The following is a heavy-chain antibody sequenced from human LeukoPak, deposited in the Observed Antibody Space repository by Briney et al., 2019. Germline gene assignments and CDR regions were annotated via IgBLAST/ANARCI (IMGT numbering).Heavy chain of an antibody. J-gene: IGHJ3*02. Sequence: PSETLSLTCAVYGGSFSGYYWSWIRQPPGKGLEWIGEINHSGSTNYNPSLKSRVTISVDTSKNQFSLKLSSVTAADTAVYYCARSGKREWLLPRKGGAFDIWGQGTMVTVSS. D-gene: IGHD3-3*01. CDR3: ARSGKREWLLPRKGGAFDI. CDR1: GGSFSGYY. CDR2: INHSGST. V-gene: IGHV4-34*01.